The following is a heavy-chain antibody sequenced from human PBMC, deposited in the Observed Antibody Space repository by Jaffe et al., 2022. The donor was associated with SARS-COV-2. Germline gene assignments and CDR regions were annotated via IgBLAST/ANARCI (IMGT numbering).Heavy chain of an antibody. D-gene: IGHD5-18*01. J-gene: IGHJ4*02. CDR1: GFTFSSYA. Sequence: EVQLLESGGGLVQPGGSLRLSCAASGFTFSSYAMSWVRQAPGKGLEWVSAISGSGGSTYYADSVKGRFTISRDNSKNTLYLQMNSLRAEDTAVYYCAKSGPVPLAGTAMAPEGFDYWGQGTLVTVSS. V-gene: IGHV3-23*01. CDR2: ISGSGGST. CDR3: AKSGPVPLAGTAMAPEGFDY.